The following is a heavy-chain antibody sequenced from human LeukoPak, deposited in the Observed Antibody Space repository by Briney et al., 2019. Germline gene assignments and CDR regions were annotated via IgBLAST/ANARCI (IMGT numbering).Heavy chain of an antibody. CDR3: ARDRRIVVVPAAKYYFDY. CDR1: GYTFTSYY. V-gene: IGHV1-2*02. CDR2: INPNSGGT. J-gene: IGHJ4*02. D-gene: IGHD2-2*01. Sequence: PAASVKVSCKASGYTFTSYYMHWVRQAPGQGLEWMGWINPNSGGTNYAQKFQGRVTMTRDTSISTAYMELSRLRSDDTAVYYCARDRRIVVVPAAKYYFDYWGQGTLVTVSS.